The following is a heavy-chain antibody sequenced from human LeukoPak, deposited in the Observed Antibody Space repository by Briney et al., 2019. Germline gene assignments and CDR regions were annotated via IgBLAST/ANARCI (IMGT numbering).Heavy chain of an antibody. CDR1: GGSFSGYY. D-gene: IGHD5-12*01. J-gene: IGHJ4*02. CDR3: ARGRDIVATPDY. V-gene: IGHV4-34*01. CDR2: INHSGST. Sequence: SETLSLTCAVYGGSFSGYYWSWIRQPPGKGLEWIGEINHSGSTYYNPSLKSRVTISVDTSKNQFSLKLSSVTAADTAVYYCARGRDIVATPDYWGQGTLVTVSS.